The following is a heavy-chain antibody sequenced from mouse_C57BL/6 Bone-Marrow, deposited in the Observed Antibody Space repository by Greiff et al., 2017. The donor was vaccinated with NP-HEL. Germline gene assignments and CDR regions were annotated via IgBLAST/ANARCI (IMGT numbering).Heavy chain of an antibody. CDR3: ARSGVLRSRFAY. Sequence: QVQLQQSGAELARPGASVKLSCKASGYTFTSYGISWVKQRTGQGLEWIGEIYPRSGNTYYNEKFKGKATLTADKSSSTAYMELRSLTSEDSAVYFCARSGVLRSRFAYWGRGTLVTVSA. V-gene: IGHV1-81*01. CDR1: GYTFTSYG. D-gene: IGHD1-1*01. J-gene: IGHJ3*01. CDR2: IYPRSGNT.